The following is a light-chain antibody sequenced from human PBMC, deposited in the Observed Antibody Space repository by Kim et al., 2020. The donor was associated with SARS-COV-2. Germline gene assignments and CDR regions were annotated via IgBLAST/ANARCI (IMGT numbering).Light chain of an antibody. CDR3: VQALQMWT. CDR2: WGS. V-gene: IGKV2-28*01. Sequence: DIEMTQSPPSLPVTPGEPASISCRSSQRLVHTDGNNYLEWYLQRPGQSPQLLIYWGSNRASGVPDRFSGSGSGTDFTLKISRVEAEYVGVYYCVQALQMWTFGQGTKVDIK. J-gene: IGKJ1*01. CDR1: QRLVHTDGNNY.